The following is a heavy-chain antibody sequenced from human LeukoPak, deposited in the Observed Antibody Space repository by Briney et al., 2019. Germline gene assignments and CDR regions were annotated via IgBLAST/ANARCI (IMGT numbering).Heavy chain of an antibody. CDR1: GYTFTGYY. J-gene: IGHJ4*02. Sequence: ASVKVSCKASGYTFTGYYMHWVRQAHGQGLEWMGWINPNSGGTNYAQKFQGRVTMTRDTSISTAYMELSRLRSDDTAVYYCARDRGSSGWDLDYWGQGTLVTVSS. V-gene: IGHV1-2*02. D-gene: IGHD6-19*01. CDR3: ARDRGSSGWDLDY. CDR2: INPNSGGT.